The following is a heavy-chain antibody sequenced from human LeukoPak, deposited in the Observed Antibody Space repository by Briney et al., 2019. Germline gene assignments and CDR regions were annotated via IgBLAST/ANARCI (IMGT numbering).Heavy chain of an antibody. CDR3: ARRNY. J-gene: IGHJ4*02. V-gene: IGHV3-74*01. CDR1: GFTFSSYW. Sequence: GGSLRLSCAASGFTFSSYWMHWVRHAPGKGLVWVSRISSDGSSTNYADSVKGRFTISRDNAKNTLYLQMNSLGAEDTAVYYCARRNYWGQGTLVTVSS. CDR2: ISSDGSST.